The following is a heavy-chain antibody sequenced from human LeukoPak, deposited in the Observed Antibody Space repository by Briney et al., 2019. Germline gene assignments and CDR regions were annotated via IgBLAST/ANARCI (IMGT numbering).Heavy chain of an antibody. D-gene: IGHD5-18*01. V-gene: IGHV1-69*13. CDR1: GGTFSSYA. CDR2: IIPIFGTA. J-gene: IGHJ4*02. Sequence: ASVKVSRKASGGTFSSYAISWVRQAPGQGLEWMGGIIPIFGTANYAQKFQGRVTITADESTSTAYMELSSLRSEDTAVYYCAPGGYSYGVDYWGQGTLVTVSS. CDR3: APGGYSYGVDY.